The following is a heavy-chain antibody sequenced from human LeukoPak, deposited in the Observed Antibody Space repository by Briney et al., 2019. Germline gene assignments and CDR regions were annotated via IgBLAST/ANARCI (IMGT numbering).Heavy chain of an antibody. V-gene: IGHV4-39*07. J-gene: IGHJ6*03. CDR3: ARRGYCSGGSCLRPDYYYYMDV. D-gene: IGHD2-15*01. CDR2: IYHSGST. CDR1: GGSISSSSYY. Sequence: PSETLSLTCTVSGGSISSSSYYWGWIRQPPGKGLEWIGSIYHSGSTYYNPSLKSRVTISVDTSKNQFSLKLSSVTAADTAVYYCARRGYCSGGSCLRPDYYYYMDVWGKGTTVTVSS.